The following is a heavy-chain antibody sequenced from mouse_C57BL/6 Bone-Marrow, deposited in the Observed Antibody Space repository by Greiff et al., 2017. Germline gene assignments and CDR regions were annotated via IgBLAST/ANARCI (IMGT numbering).Heavy chain of an antibody. Sequence: VQRVESGAELVKPGASVKLSCKASGYTFTEYTIHWVKQRSGQGLEWIGWFYPGSGSIKYNEKFKDKATLTADKSSSTVYMELSRLTSEDSAVYFCARHEEGIYYGNYDWFAYWGQGTLVTVSA. J-gene: IGHJ3*01. CDR1: GYTFTEYT. CDR2: FYPGSGSI. D-gene: IGHD2-1*01. CDR3: ARHEEGIYYGNYDWFAY. V-gene: IGHV1-62-2*01.